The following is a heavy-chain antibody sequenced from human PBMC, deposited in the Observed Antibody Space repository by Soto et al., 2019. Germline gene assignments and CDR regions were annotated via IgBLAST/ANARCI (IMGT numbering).Heavy chain of an antibody. J-gene: IGHJ4*02. V-gene: IGHV1-18*04. CDR2: INGDNGNT. CDR3: ARDLGYGDYGTDF. CDR1: GYSFSNNG. D-gene: IGHD4-17*01. Sequence: QVQLVQSGAEVKKPGASVKVSCQASGYSFSNNGISWVRQAPGQGFEWMGWINGDNGNTNYAKKFQGRVTMTTETSTSTAYMELRSLRSDDTAVYYCARDLGYGDYGTDFWGQGTLVTVSS.